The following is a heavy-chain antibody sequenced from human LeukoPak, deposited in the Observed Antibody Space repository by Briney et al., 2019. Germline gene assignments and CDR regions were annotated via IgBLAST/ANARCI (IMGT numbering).Heavy chain of an antibody. CDR1: GFTFDDYA. D-gene: IGHD3-22*01. J-gene: IGHJ4*02. CDR2: ISWNSGSI. CDR3: AKNYYDSSGLFDY. V-gene: IGHV3-9*01. Sequence: GGSLRLSCAASGFTFDDYAMHWVRQAPGKGLEWVSGISWNSGSIGYADSVKGRFTISRDNAKDSLYLQMNSLRAEDTAVYYCAKNYYDSSGLFDYWGQGTLVIVSS.